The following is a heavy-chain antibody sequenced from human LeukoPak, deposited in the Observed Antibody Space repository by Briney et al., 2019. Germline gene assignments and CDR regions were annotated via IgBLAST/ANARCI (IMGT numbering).Heavy chain of an antibody. CDR3: ARDLDTYGSGSYWLE. Sequence: PGGSLRLSCAASGFTVSSNYMSWVRQAPGKGLEWVAVIWYDENYKYYADSVKGRFTISRDNSKNTLYLQMNSLRAEDTAVYYCARDLDTYGSGSYWLEWGQGTLVTVSS. D-gene: IGHD3-10*01. CDR1: GFTVSSNY. J-gene: IGHJ4*02. CDR2: IWYDENYK. V-gene: IGHV3-33*08.